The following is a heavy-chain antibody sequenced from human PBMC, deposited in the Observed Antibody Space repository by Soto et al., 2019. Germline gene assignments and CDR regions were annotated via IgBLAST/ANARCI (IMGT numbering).Heavy chain of an antibody. Sequence: ESGGGVVQPGRSLRLSCAASGFTFSSFGMHWVRQAPGKGLEWVSLIWYDGSKKSYGDSVKGRFTISRDNSRNTVYLQMNSLSADDTAVYYCARDASYYSLWSGYYPSRNGMDVWGQGTTVTVSS. CDR2: IWYDGSKK. CDR1: GFTFSSFG. CDR3: ARDASYYSLWSGYYPSRNGMDV. V-gene: IGHV3-33*01. D-gene: IGHD3-3*01. J-gene: IGHJ6*02.